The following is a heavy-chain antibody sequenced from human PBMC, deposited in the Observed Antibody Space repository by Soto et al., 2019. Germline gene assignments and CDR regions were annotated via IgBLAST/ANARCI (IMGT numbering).Heavy chain of an antibody. V-gene: IGHV1-18*01. Sequence: QVQLVQSGDEVKKPGASVKVSCKASGYIFDNYGIAWVRQAPGQELDWMGWISAYTGNTHSATNVQRRITMTTDTAPSTAYLELGSLTSEDTDVYYCVMVDNYVTPTPQYVWGQGTPVPVS. CDR3: VMVDNYVTPTPQYV. J-gene: IGHJ6*02. D-gene: IGHD3-16*01. CDR2: ISAYTGNT. CDR1: GYIFDNYG.